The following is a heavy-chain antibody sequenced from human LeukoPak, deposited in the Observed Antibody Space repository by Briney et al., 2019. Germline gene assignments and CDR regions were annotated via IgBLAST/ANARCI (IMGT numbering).Heavy chain of an antibody. Sequence: ASVKVSCKASGYTFTGYYMHWVRQAPGQGLEWMGWINPNSGGTNYAQKFQGRVTMTRDTSISTAYMELSRLRSDDTAVYYCAREPHYCGSGSGDYWGQGTLVTVSS. J-gene: IGHJ4*02. CDR1: GYTFTGYY. CDR2: INPNSGGT. D-gene: IGHD3-10*01. CDR3: AREPHYCGSGSGDY. V-gene: IGHV1-2*02.